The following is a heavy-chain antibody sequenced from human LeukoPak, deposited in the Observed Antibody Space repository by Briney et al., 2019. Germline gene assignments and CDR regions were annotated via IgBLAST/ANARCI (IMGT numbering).Heavy chain of an antibody. J-gene: IGHJ4*02. D-gene: IGHD1-26*01. CDR3: ARDLGEGAKRYLDF. V-gene: IGHV1-18*01. Sequence: ASVKVSCKTSGYRFSDYGISWVRQAPGQGLQWMEWINTYNGNTEYAQSLQGRATMTIDTATATAYLEVRSLISDDTAVYYCARDLGEGAKRYLDFWGQGTLVTVSS. CDR2: INTYNGNT. CDR1: GYRFSDYG.